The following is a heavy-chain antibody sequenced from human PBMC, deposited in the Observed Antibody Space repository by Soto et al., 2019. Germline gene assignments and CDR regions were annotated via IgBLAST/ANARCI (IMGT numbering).Heavy chain of an antibody. CDR3: ARGTRESGEWLLFDY. CDR1: GYTFSTYE. V-gene: IGHV1-8*01. CDR2: MNPDNGNT. Sequence: ASVKVSCKASGYTFSTYEINWVRRAAGQGLEWMGRMNPDNGNTGYAQKFQDRVTMTRNTSISTAYMELSSLRSDDTAVYYCARGTRESGEWLLFDYWGQGALVTV. J-gene: IGHJ4*02. D-gene: IGHD3-3*01.